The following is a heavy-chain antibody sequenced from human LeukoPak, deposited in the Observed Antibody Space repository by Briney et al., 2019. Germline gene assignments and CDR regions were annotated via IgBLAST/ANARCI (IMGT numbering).Heavy chain of an antibody. CDR2: ISGSGGST. CDR1: GFTFSSYA. D-gene: IGHD6-13*01. V-gene: IGHV3-23*01. Sequence: EGSLRLFCAASGFTFSSYAMSWVRQAPGKGLEWVSAISGSGGSTYYADSVKGRFTISRDNSKNTLYLQMNSLRAEDTAVYYCAKEFSPPTLAAADYYYYYMDVWGKGTTVTVSS. J-gene: IGHJ6*03. CDR3: AKEFSPPTLAAADYYYYYMDV.